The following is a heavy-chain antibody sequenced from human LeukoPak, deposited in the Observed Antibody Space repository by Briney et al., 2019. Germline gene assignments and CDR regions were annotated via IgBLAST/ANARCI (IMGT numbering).Heavy chain of an antibody. CDR1: GGSISSYY. J-gene: IGHJ4*02. Sequence: SETLSLTCTVSGGSISSYYWSWIRQPPGKGLEWIGYIYYRGTINYNPSLKSRVTISVDTSKNQFSLKLSSVTAADTAVYYCAREDYDSSNFDYWGQGTLVTVSS. D-gene: IGHD3-3*01. CDR3: AREDYDSSNFDY. CDR2: IYYRGTI. V-gene: IGHV4-59*01.